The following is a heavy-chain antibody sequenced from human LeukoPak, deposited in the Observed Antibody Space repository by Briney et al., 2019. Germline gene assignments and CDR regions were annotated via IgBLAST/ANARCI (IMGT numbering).Heavy chain of an antibody. CDR1: GFTFSSYA. D-gene: IGHD3-3*01. V-gene: IGHV3-23*01. CDR2: ISGSGGST. J-gene: IGHJ4*02. CDR3: ARDLWDFWSGFDY. Sequence: GGSLRLSCAASGFTFSSYAMSWVRQAPGKGLEWVSAISGSGGSTYYADSVKGRFTISRDNSKNTLYLQMNSLRAEDTAVYYCARDLWDFWSGFDYWGQGTLVTVSS.